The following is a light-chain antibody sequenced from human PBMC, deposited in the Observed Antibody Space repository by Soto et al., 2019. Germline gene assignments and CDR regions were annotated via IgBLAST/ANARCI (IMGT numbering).Light chain of an antibody. J-gene: IGKJ2*01. CDR2: GAS. CDR3: QQSYRSPYT. CDR1: QSINIY. Sequence: IQMTQSPSSLSASVGDSVTVTCRASQSINIYLNWYQQKPGKAPTLLIYGASSLQSGVPSRFTGGGSRTEFNLTISSLQPEDFATYYCQQSYRSPYTFGQGTKLEIK. V-gene: IGKV1-39*01.